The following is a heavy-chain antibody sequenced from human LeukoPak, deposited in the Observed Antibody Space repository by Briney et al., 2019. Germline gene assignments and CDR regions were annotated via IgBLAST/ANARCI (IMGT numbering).Heavy chain of an antibody. CDR1: GFTFSNAW. CDR3: TTQRSRITMVRGVIRSDH. D-gene: IGHD3-10*01. Sequence: RTGGSLRLSCAASGFTFSNAWMSWVRQGPGQGLEWVCRIKSKTDGGTTDYAAPVKGRSTISRDDSKNTLYLQMNSLKTEDTAVYYCTTQRSRITMVRGVIRSDHWGQGTLVTVSS. V-gene: IGHV3-15*01. CDR2: IKSKTDGGTT. J-gene: IGHJ4*02.